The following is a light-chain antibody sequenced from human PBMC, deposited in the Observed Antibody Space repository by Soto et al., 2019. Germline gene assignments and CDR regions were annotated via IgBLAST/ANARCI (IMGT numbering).Light chain of an antibody. V-gene: IGLV3-21*04. Sequence: SYELTQPPSVSVAPGKAARITCGGNNIGSKSVHWYQQKPGQAPVLVIYYDSDRPSGIPERFSGSNSGNTATLTISRVEAGDEADYYCQVWDSSSDHVVFGGWTKLTFL. J-gene: IGLJ2*01. CDR3: QVWDSSSDHVV. CDR2: YDS. CDR1: NIGSKS.